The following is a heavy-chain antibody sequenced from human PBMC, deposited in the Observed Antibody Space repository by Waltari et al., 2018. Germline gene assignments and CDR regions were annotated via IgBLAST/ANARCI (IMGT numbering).Heavy chain of an antibody. V-gene: IGHV1-2*02. CDR3: TRSRDGYNSEVDH. D-gene: IGHD5-12*01. J-gene: IGHJ4*02. CDR1: GYTFTGYY. Sequence: QVLLVQSGAEVKKPGASVKVSCKASGYTFTGYYVHWVRQAPGQGLEWMRCHKPNLRVPNYAQKLQGRVTMTTYASITTAYMELSRLTADDTAIYYCTRSRDGYNSEVDHWGQGTLVTVSS. CDR2: HKPNLRVP.